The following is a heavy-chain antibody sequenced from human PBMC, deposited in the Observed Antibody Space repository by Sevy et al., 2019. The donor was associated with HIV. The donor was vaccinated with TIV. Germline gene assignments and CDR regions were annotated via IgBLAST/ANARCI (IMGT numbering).Heavy chain of an antibody. CDR3: ASLMYDYGDSNDAFDI. D-gene: IGHD4-17*01. V-gene: IGHV1-2*06. CDR1: GYTFTGYY. Sequence: ASVKVSCKASGYTFTGYYMHWVRQAPGQGLEWMGRINPNSGGTNYAQKFQGRVTMTRDTSISTAYMGLSRLRSDDTAVYYCASLMYDYGDSNDAFDIWGQGTMVTVSS. J-gene: IGHJ3*02. CDR2: INPNSGGT.